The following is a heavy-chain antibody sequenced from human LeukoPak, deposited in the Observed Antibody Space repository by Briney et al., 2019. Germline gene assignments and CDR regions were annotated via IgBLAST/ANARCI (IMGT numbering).Heavy chain of an antibody. CDR2: ISGSGGST. Sequence: PGGSLRLSCAASGFTFSSYAMSWVRQAPGKGLEWVSAISGSGGSTYYADSVKGRFTISRDNSKNTLYLQMNSLRAEDTAVYYCAKDVGSYYDSSGVDWGQGTLVTVSS. CDR3: AKDVGSYYDSSGVD. CDR1: GFTFSSYA. D-gene: IGHD3-22*01. V-gene: IGHV3-23*01. J-gene: IGHJ4*02.